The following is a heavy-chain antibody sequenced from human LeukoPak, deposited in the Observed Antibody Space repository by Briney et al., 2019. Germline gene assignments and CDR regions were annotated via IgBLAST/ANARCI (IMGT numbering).Heavy chain of an antibody. D-gene: IGHD1-20*01. CDR1: GGSISSTSYY. CDR2: IYYSGST. CDR3: ARSGVITGWFDP. Sequence: PSETLSLTCTVSGGSISSTSYYWGWIRQPPGKGLEWIGSIYYSGSTYYNPSLKSRVTISVDTSKNQFSLKLSSVTAADTAVYYCARSGVITGWFDPWGQGSLVTVSS. J-gene: IGHJ5*02. V-gene: IGHV4-39*07.